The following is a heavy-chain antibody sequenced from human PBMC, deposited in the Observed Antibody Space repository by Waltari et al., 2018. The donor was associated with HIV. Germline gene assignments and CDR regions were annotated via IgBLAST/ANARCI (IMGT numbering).Heavy chain of an antibody. CDR3: VRDLAWRAFDV. Sequence: QLVESGGALIQPGRSLRLSCTASGFTFGDYEMNWVRQAPGKGVGGVGFIRSKTSGETREYAASVKGRFSISRDDSKGMVYLQMNSLRADDTALYYCVRDLAWRAFDVWGQGTMVTVSS. J-gene: IGHJ3*01. V-gene: IGHV3-49*04. CDR2: IRSKTSGETR. D-gene: IGHD3-3*01. CDR1: GFTFGDYE.